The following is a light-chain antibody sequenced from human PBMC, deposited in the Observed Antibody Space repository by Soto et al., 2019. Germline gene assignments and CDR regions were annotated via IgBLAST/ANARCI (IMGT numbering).Light chain of an antibody. CDR2: LNSDGRH. CDR1: GGPSGFA. J-gene: IGLJ3*02. CDR3: QTWASGIRV. Sequence: QPVLTQSPSASASLGASVKLTCTLSGGPSGFAIAWHQQQPERGPRFLMKLNSDGRHNKGNGIPDRFSGFSSGAERYLTISSLQSEDEADYYCQTWASGIRVFGGGTKVTVL. V-gene: IGLV4-69*01.